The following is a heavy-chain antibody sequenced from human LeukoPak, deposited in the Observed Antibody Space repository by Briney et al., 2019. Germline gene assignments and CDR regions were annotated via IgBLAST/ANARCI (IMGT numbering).Heavy chain of an antibody. CDR3: ARRRYSASPGAFDI. D-gene: IGHD1-26*01. CDR1: GYTFTSYG. CDR2: ISAYNGNT. V-gene: IGHV1-18*01. J-gene: IGHJ3*02. Sequence: ASVTVSCKASGYTFTSYGISWVRQAPGQGLEWMGWISAYNGNTNYAQKLQGRVTMTTDTSTSTAYMELRSLRSDDTAVYYCARRRYSASPGAFDIWGQGTMVTVSS.